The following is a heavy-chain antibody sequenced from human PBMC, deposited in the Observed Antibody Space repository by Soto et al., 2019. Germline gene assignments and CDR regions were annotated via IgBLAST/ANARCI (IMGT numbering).Heavy chain of an antibody. CDR1: GGSISSGGYY. CDR3: ARVYYSSSWYDAFDI. V-gene: IGHV4-31*03. Sequence: QVQLQESGPGQVKPSQTLTLTCTVSGGSISSGGYYWSWIRQHPGKGLEWIGYIYYSGSTYYNPSLKSRVTISVDTSKNHFSLKLSSVTAADTAVYYCARVYYSSSWYDAFDIWGQGTMVTVSS. CDR2: IYYSGST. D-gene: IGHD6-13*01. J-gene: IGHJ3*02.